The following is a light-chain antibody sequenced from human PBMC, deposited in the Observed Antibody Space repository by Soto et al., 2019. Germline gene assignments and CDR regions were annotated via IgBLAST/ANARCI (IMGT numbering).Light chain of an antibody. J-gene: IGKJ1*01. V-gene: IGKV1-39*01. Sequence: DIQMTQSPSSLSASVGDRATITCRASQSISSYLNWYQQKPGKAPKILIYKTSSLESGVPSRFSGSGSGTDFPLTISRLEPEDFAVYYCQQYGGSRTFGQGTKVDIK. CDR3: QQYGGSRT. CDR2: KTS. CDR1: QSISSY.